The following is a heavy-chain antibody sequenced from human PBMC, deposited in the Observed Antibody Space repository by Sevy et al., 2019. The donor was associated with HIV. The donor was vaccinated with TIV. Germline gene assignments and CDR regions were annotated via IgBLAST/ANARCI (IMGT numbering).Heavy chain of an antibody. CDR1: GYTFTGYY. Sequence: ASVKVSCKASGYTFTGYYMHWVRQAPGQGLEWMGRINPNSGGTNYAQKFQGRVTMTRDTSISTAYMELSRLRSDDTAVYYCADFVDTAMVSPFGYWGQGTLVTVSS. J-gene: IGHJ4*02. D-gene: IGHD5-18*01. V-gene: IGHV1-2*06. CDR3: ADFVDTAMVSPFGY. CDR2: INPNSGGT.